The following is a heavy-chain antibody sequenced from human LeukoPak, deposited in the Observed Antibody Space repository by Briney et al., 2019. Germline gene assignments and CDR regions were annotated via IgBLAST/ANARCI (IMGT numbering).Heavy chain of an antibody. CDR3: ARDPVGGSTIFDY. CDR1: GDSVSSNSAA. V-gene: IGHV6-1*01. D-gene: IGHD1-26*01. J-gene: IGHJ4*02. CDR2: TYYRSKWYY. Sequence: SQTLSLTCAISGDSVSSNSAAWNWIRQSPSRGLEWLGRTYYRSKWYYDYAVAVKSRISVNPDTSKNQFSLQLSSVTPEDTAVYYCARDPVGGSTIFDYWGQGTLVTVSS.